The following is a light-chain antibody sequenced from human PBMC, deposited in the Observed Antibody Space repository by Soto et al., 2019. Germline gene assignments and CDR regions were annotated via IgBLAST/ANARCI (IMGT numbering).Light chain of an antibody. V-gene: IGKV3-15*01. Sequence: EIVMTQSPATLSVSPGERATLSCRASQSVSSNLAWYQQKPGQAPRRLIYGASTRATGIPARFSGSGSGTEFTLTISSLQSEDFAVYHCQQYNNWPPLTFGGGTKVEIK. CDR3: QQYNNWPPLT. CDR1: QSVSSN. CDR2: GAS. J-gene: IGKJ4*01.